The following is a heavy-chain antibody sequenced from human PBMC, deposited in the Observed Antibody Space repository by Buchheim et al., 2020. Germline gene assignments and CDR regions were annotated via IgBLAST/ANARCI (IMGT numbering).Heavy chain of an antibody. D-gene: IGHD4-17*01. CDR1: GFTFSSYW. Sequence: EVQLVESGGGLVQPGGSLRLSCAASGFTFSSYWMHWVRQAPGKGLVWVSRIDGDGTSTRYADSVKGRFPISRDNTKNTLYLQMNSLRAGDSAVYYCARGFDYGADWVDLWGQGTL. V-gene: IGHV3-74*01. CDR2: IDGDGTST. CDR3: ARGFDYGADWVDL. J-gene: IGHJ5*02.